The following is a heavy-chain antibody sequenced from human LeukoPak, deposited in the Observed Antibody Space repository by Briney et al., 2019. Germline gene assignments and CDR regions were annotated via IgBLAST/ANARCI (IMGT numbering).Heavy chain of an antibody. Sequence: SETLSLTCTVSGGAIGSFYWSWIRQPPGKGLEWIGYIYSSGSPTYNSSLGSRVTMSVDTSQMQLPLQLTSVTAADTAVYYCARVALTWIQLWFRSVGETNWFDPWGQGTLVTVSS. D-gene: IGHD5-18*01. V-gene: IGHV4-4*09. CDR3: ARVALTWIQLWFRSVGETNWFDP. CDR2: IYSSGSP. J-gene: IGHJ5*02. CDR1: GGAIGSFY.